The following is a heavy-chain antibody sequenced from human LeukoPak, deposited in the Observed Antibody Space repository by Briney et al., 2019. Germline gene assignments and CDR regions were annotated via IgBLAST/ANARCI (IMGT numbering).Heavy chain of an antibody. CDR2: ISYDGSNK. CDR1: GFTFSSNG. Sequence: GGSLRLSCAASGFTFSSNGMHWVRQAPGKGLEWVAVISYDGSNKYYADSVKGRFTISRDNSKNTLYLQMNSLRAEDTAVYYCAKPPLNIVVVVAAHLGMDVWGQGTTVTVSS. J-gene: IGHJ6*02. D-gene: IGHD2-15*01. V-gene: IGHV3-30*18. CDR3: AKPPLNIVVVVAAHLGMDV.